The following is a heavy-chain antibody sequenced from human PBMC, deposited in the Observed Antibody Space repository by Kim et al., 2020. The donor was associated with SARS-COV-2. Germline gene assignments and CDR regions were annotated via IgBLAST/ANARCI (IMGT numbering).Heavy chain of an antibody. CDR3: ARGTDSSDGLDGMDV. CDR1: GGSISSSSYY. V-gene: IGHV4-39*01. J-gene: IGHJ6*02. CDR2: IYYSGST. Sequence: SETLSLTCTVSGGSISSSSYYWGWIRQPPGKGLEWIGSIYYSGSTYYNPSLKSRVTISVDTSKNQFSLKLSSVTAADTAVYYCARGTDSSDGLDGMDVWGQGTTVTVSS. D-gene: IGHD3-22*01.